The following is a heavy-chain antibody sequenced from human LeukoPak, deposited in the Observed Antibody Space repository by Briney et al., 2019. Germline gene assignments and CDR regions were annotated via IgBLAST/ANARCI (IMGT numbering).Heavy chain of an antibody. CDR1: GGSISSGGYS. J-gene: IGHJ3*02. D-gene: IGHD5-18*01. Sequence: SQTLSLTCAVSGGSISSGGYSGSWIRQPPGKGLEWIGYIYHSGSTYYNPSLKSRVTISVDRSKNQFSLKLSSVIAADTAVYYCARMDTAMVTAGAFDIWGQGTMVTVSS. V-gene: IGHV4-30-2*01. CDR3: ARMDTAMVTAGAFDI. CDR2: IYHSGST.